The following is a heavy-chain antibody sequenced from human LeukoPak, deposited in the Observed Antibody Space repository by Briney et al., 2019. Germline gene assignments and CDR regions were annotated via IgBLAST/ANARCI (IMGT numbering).Heavy chain of an antibody. D-gene: IGHD1-26*01. CDR1: GFTFSSYS. V-gene: IGHV3-48*04. CDR3: ASGPPPGWELNYFDY. CDR2: ISSSSSTI. J-gene: IGHJ4*02. Sequence: GGSLRLSCAASGFTFSSYSMNWVRQAPGKGLEWVSYISSSSSTIYYADSVKGRFTISRDNAKNSLYLQMSSLRAEDTAVYYCASGPPPGWELNYFDYWGQGTLVTVSS.